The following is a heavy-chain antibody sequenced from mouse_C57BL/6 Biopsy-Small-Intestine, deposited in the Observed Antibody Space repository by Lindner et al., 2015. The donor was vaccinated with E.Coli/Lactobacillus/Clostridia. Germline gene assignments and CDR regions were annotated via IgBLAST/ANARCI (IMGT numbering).Heavy chain of an antibody. J-gene: IGHJ3*01. Sequence: VQLQESGGDLVKPGGSLKLSCTASGFTFSSSAMSWVRQTPEKRLEWVATISDGGTYTYYPDSVKGRFTISRDTARDNLYLQMNHLKSEDTAMYYCARALGGDWFAYWGQGTLVTVSA. CDR2: ISDGGTYT. D-gene: IGHD3-1*01. V-gene: IGHV5-4*01. CDR3: ARALGGDWFAY. CDR1: GFTFSSSA.